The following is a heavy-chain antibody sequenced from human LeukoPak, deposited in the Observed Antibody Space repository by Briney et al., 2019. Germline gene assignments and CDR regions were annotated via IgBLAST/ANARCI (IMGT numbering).Heavy chain of an antibody. CDR2: IYTSGST. D-gene: IGHD3-10*01. CDR1: GGSNSRYY. V-gene: IGHV4-4*07. CDR3: ARDLILLFGASHRRFDP. J-gene: IGHJ5*02. Sequence: PSETLSLTCTVSGGSNSRYYWSWPRQPAGKGLEWIGRIYTSGSTNYNPSLKSRVTMSVDTSKNQFSLKLSSVTAADTAVYYYARDLILLFGASHRRFDPWGQGTLVTVSS.